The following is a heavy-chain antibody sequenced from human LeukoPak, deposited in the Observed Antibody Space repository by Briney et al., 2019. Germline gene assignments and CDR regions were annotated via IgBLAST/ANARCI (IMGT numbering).Heavy chain of an antibody. CDR2: MNPNSGNT. Sequence: ASVKVSCKTSGYTFTSYDIKGVRQAPGQGLEWMGWMNPNSGNTGYAQKFQGRVTMTRHTSISTAYMELRSLRSEDTAVYYCARGRGYYDSSGYYYWFDPGGQGTLVTVSS. CDR3: ARGRGYYDSSGYYYWFDP. D-gene: IGHD3-22*01. CDR1: GYTFTSYD. J-gene: IGHJ5*02. V-gene: IGHV1-8*01.